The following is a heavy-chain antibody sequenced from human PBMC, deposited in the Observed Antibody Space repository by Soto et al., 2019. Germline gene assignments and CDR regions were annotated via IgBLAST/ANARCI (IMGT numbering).Heavy chain of an antibody. CDR1: GFTFRRYA. CDR3: AKDGKMRTEVWFPAGYGMDV. D-gene: IGHD3-10*01. CDR2: ISVSGDNT. J-gene: IGHJ6*02. V-gene: IGHV3-23*01. Sequence: GGSLRLSCAASGFTFRRYAMNWVRQAPGRWLQWISGISVSGDNTSYVESVRGRFTVYRDNSKNTLYLQMNNLRAEDTALYYCAKDGKMRTEVWFPAGYGMDVWGQGTTVTVSS.